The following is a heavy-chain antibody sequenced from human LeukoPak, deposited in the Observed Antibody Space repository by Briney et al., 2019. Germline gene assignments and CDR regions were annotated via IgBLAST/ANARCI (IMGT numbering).Heavy chain of an antibody. D-gene: IGHD6-13*01. CDR3: ARLASSSWSRVRWFDP. J-gene: IGHJ5*02. Sequence: SETLSLPCTVSGGSISSYYWSWIRQPPGKGLEWIGYIYTRGSTNYNPSLKSRVTISVDTSKNQFSLKLSSVTAADTAVYYCARLASSSWSRVRWFDPWGQGTLVTVSS. V-gene: IGHV4-4*09. CDR1: GGSISSYY. CDR2: IYTRGST.